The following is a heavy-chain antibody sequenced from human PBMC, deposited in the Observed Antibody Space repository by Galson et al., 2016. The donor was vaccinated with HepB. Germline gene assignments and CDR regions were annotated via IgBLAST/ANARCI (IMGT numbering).Heavy chain of an antibody. D-gene: IGHD3-22*01. J-gene: IGHJ4*02. CDR2: ISSSSSYI. CDR1: GFTFSSYS. V-gene: IGHV3-21*01. Sequence: SLRLSCAASGFTFSSYSMNWVRQAPGKGLEWVSSISSSSSYIYYADSVKGRFTISRDNAKNSLYLQMNSLRAEDTAVYYCARRPIAYYDSSGYYRPDSYYFDYWGQGTPVTVSS. CDR3: ARRPIAYYDSSGYYRPDSYYFDY.